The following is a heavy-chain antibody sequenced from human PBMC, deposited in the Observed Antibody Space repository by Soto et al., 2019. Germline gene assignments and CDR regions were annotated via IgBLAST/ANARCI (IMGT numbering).Heavy chain of an antibody. J-gene: IGHJ3*02. CDR2: IWYDGSNK. CDR3: ARERADSGDAFDI. V-gene: IGHV3-33*01. D-gene: IGHD2-15*01. CDR1: GFTFSSYG. Sequence: GGSLRLSCAASGFTFSSYGMHWVRQAPGKGLEWVAVIWYDGSNKYYADSVKGRFTISRDNSKNTLYLQMNSLRAEDTAVYYCARERADSGDAFDIWGQGTMVTVSS.